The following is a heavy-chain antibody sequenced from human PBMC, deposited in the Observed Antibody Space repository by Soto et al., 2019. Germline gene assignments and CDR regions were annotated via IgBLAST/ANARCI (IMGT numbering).Heavy chain of an antibody. CDR3: AKGGPYYYDSSGYYDY. CDR1: GFTFSSYA. D-gene: IGHD3-22*01. Sequence: EVQLLESGGXLVQPGGSLXLSCAASGFTFSSYAMSWVRQAPGKGLEWVSAISGSGGSTYYADSVKGRFTISRDNSKNTLYLQMNSLRAEDTAVYYCAKGGPYYYDSSGYYDYWGQGTLVTVSS. V-gene: IGHV3-23*01. J-gene: IGHJ4*02. CDR2: ISGSGGST.